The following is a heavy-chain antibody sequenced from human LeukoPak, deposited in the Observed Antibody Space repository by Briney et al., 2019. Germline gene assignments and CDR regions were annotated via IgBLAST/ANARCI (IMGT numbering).Heavy chain of an antibody. CDR1: GGSISSYY. J-gene: IGHJ4*02. CDR3: ARGDMATYYFDY. D-gene: IGHD5-12*01. Sequence: SETLSLTCTVSGGSISSYYWSWIRQPPGKGLEWIGYIYYSGSTNYNPSLKSRVTISVDTSKNQFSLKLSSVTAADTAVYYCARGDMATYYFDYWGQGTLVTVSS. CDR2: IYYSGST. V-gene: IGHV4-59*12.